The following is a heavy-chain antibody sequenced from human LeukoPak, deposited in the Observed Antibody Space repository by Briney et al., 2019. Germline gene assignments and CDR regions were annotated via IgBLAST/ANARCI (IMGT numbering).Heavy chain of an antibody. J-gene: IGHJ3*02. CDR1: GYTFTNYY. Sequence: ASVKVSCKASGYTFTNYYMHWVRQAPGQGLEWMGIINPSGGSTSYAQKFQGRVTMTRDTSTSTVYMELSSLRSEDTAVYYCASVVAANAFDIWGQGTMVTVSS. V-gene: IGHV1-46*01. CDR3: ASVVAANAFDI. CDR2: INPSGGST. D-gene: IGHD2-15*01.